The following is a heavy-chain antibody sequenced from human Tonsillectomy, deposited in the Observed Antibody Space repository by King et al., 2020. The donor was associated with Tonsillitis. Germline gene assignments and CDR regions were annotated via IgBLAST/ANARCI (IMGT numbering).Heavy chain of an antibody. J-gene: IGHJ4*02. CDR3: ARPTLGHGDYND. D-gene: IGHD4-17*01. CDR2: IYYNGNT. CDR1: GGSISGNNYY. Sequence: QLQESGPGLVKPSETLSLTCTVSGGSISGNNYYWAWIRQPPGKGLEWIGSIYYNGNTYYKPSLKSRVTLSINTPKNQFSLKMNSVTAADTAVYYCARPTLGHGDYNDWGQGTLVTVSS. V-gene: IGHV4-39*07.